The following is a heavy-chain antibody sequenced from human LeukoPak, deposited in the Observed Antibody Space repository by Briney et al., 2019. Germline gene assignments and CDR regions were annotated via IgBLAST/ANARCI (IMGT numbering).Heavy chain of an antibody. CDR2: INHSGST. D-gene: IGHD6-13*01. Sequence: SETLSLTCAVYGGSFSGYYWSWIRQPPGKGLEWIGEINHSGSTNYNPSLKSRVTISVDTSKNQFSLKLSSVTAADTAVYYCARGFDEGSSWSYHFDYWGQGTLVTVSS. CDR3: ARGFDEGSSWSYHFDY. J-gene: IGHJ4*02. V-gene: IGHV4-34*01. CDR1: GGSFSGYY.